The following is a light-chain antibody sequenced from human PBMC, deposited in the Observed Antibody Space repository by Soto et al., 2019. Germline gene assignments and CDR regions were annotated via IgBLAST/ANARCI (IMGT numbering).Light chain of an antibody. Sequence: EIVLTQSPATLSLSPGERATLSCRASRSVTGYLAWYQQKPGQAPRLLIYDASSRATGVPARFSGSESVTDFTLTITSLEPEDLAVYYCQQRSDWPSTFGGGTKVEI. CDR1: RSVTGY. CDR3: QQRSDWPST. V-gene: IGKV3-11*01. J-gene: IGKJ4*01. CDR2: DAS.